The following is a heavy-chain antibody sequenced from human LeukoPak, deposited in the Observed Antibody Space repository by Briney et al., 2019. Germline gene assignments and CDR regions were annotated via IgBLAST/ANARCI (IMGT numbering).Heavy chain of an antibody. CDR2: IYSGGST. D-gene: IGHD3-22*01. J-gene: IGHJ4*02. CDR3: YSMIVVEIRVINDY. V-gene: IGHV3-66*01. Sequence: GGSLRLSCAVSGFTVSSNYMSWVRQAPGKGLEWVSVIYSGGSTYYADSVKGRFTISRDNSKNTLYLQMNSLRAEDTAMYYCYSMIVVEIRVINDYWGQGTLVTVSS. CDR1: GFTVSSNY.